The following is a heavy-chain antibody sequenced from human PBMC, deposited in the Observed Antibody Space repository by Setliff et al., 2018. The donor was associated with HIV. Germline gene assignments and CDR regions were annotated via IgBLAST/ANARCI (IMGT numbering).Heavy chain of an antibody. CDR3: AKDSLSGLSNFWRIYMDV. Sequence: ASETLSLTCAVYGESFSGYYWTWIRQPPGKGLEWVSVISGSGGSTDYADSVKGRFTISRDNSKKTLYLQMNSLRAEDTAVYYCAKDSLSGLSNFWRIYMDVWGKGTTVTVSS. J-gene: IGHJ6*03. V-gene: IGHV3-23*01. CDR2: ISGSGGST. D-gene: IGHD3-3*01. CDR1: GESFSGYY.